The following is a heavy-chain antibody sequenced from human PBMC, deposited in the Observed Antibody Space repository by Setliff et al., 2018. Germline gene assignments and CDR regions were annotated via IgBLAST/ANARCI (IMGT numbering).Heavy chain of an antibody. J-gene: IGHJ3*02. V-gene: IGHV1-3*01. D-gene: IGHD2-2*01. CDR2: INAGNGNT. Sequence: ASVKVSCKASGYSFAKYALHWVRQAPGQRLEWMGWINAGNGNTKCSQNFQGRVTITRDTSASTAYVELSSLRSEDTAVYYCAREVLPLVREEAFYIWGQGTIVNVSS. CDR3: AREVLPLVREEAFYI. CDR1: GYSFAKYA.